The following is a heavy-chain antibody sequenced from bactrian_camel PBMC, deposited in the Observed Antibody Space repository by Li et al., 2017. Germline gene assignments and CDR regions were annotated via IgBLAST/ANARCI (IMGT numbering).Heavy chain of an antibody. CDR2: INSDGTT. J-gene: IGHJ4*01. CDR3: AVDRFVGRWADETLYRH. Sequence: HVQLVESGGGSVQAGGSLRLSCAVSGGYAYNRDCMGWFRQTPGKDREGVAAINSDGTTSYADSVKVRFTISQGNAKLNLQMNDLKPEDTATYYRAVDRFVGRWADETLYRHWGPGTQVTVS. CDR1: GGYAYNRDC. V-gene: IGHV3S53*01. D-gene: IGHD6*01.